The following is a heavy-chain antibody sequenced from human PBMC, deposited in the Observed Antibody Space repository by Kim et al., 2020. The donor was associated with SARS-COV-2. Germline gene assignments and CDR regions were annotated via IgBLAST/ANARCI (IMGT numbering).Heavy chain of an antibody. J-gene: IGHJ3*02. V-gene: IGHV4-59*01. CDR3: ARDLKMIGWYYDSSGYHTGGAFDI. CDR1: GGSISSYY. Sequence: SETLSLTCTVSGGSISSYYWSWIRQPPGKGLEWIGYIYYSGSTNYNPSLKSRVTISVDTSKNQFSLKLSSVTAADTAVYYCARDLKMIGWYYDSSGYHTGGAFDIWGQGTMVTVYS. CDR2: IYYSGST. D-gene: IGHD3-22*01.